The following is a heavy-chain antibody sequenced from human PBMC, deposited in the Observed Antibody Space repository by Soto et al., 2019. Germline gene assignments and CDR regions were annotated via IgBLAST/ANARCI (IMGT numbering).Heavy chain of an antibody. Sequence: QVQLVESGGGVVQPGRSLRLSCAASGFTFSSYAMNWVRQAPGKGLEWVAVISDDGSNKYYADSVKGRFTISRDDSKNTLYLQKNSLRAEDEAVYYCARDQSVYDSSGLDYWGQGTLVTVSS. CDR1: GFTFSSYA. V-gene: IGHV3-30-3*01. CDR2: ISDDGSNK. CDR3: ARDQSVYDSSGLDY. D-gene: IGHD3-22*01. J-gene: IGHJ4*02.